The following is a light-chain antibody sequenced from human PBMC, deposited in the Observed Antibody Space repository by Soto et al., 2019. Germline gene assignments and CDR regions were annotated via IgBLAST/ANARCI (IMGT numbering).Light chain of an antibody. CDR3: EAWDDSLNGPHVV. V-gene: IGLV1-44*01. J-gene: IGLJ2*01. CDR1: SSNIGSNT. Sequence: QSVLTQPPSASGTPGQRVTISCSGSSSNIGSNTVNWYQQLPGTAPKFLIYSNNQRPSGVPVRFSGSKSVTSASLAISGLQSEDEADYDCEAWDDSLNGPHVVFGGGTKLTVL. CDR2: SNN.